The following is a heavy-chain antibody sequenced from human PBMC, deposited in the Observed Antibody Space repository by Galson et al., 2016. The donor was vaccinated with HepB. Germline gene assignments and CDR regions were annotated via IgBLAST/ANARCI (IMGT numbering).Heavy chain of an antibody. V-gene: IGHV2-5*02. CDR1: GFSLSSSGVG. CDR2: IYWDEDG. J-gene: IGHJ5*02. Sequence: PALVKPTQTLTLTCSFSGFSLSSSGVGVAWIRQPPGKALEWLALIYWDEDGRYNPSLKRRLTISKDTSKNQVVLTMTNMDPVDTGTYYCAHSSYDVSNPDGREGWFDPWGQGTLVTVSS. CDR3: AHSSYDVSNPDGREGWFDP. D-gene: IGHD3-3*01.